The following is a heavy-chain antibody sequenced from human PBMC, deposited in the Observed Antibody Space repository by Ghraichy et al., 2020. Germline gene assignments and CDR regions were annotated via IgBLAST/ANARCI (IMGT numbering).Heavy chain of an antibody. D-gene: IGHD3-10*01. CDR3: AKDRSGGSGSYYYNDY. V-gene: IGHV3-23*01. J-gene: IGHJ4*02. CDR1: GFTFSSYA. Sequence: GESLNISCAASGFTFSSYAMSWVRQAPGKGLEWVSAISGSGGSTYYADSVKGRFTISRDNSKNTLYLQMNSLRAEDTAVYYCAKDRSGGSGSYYYNDYWGQGTLVTVSS. CDR2: ISGSGGST.